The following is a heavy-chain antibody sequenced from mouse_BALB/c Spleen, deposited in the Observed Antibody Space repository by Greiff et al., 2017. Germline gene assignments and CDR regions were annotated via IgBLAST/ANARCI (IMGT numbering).Heavy chain of an antibody. J-gene: IGHJ2*01. D-gene: IGHD2-3*01. V-gene: IGHV5-9-3*01. Sequence: EVKLVESGGGLVKPGGSLKLSCAASGFTFSSYAMSWVRQTPEKRLEWVATISSGGSYTYYPDSVKGRFTISRDNAKNTLYLQMSSLRSEDTAMYYCARQGDYDGLFDYWGQGTTLTVSS. CDR3: ARQGDYDGLFDY. CDR2: ISSGGSYT. CDR1: GFTFSSYA.